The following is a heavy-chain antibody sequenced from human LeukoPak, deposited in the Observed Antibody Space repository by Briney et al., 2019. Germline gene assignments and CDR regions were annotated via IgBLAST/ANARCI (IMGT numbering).Heavy chain of an antibody. CDR3: ARNLNDYGDRIWDY. CDR2: ISSSGSTI. J-gene: IGHJ4*02. V-gene: IGHV3-11*01. D-gene: IGHD4-17*01. Sequence: GGSLRLSCAASGFTFSDYYMSWIRQAPGKGLEWVSDISSSGSTINYADSVKGRVTISRDNAKNTLYLQMNSLRAEDTAVYYCARNLNDYGDRIWDYWGQGTLVTVSS. CDR1: GFTFSDYY.